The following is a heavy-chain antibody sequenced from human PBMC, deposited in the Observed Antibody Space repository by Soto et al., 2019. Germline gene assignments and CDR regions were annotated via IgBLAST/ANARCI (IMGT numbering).Heavy chain of an antibody. CDR2: ISSSSGYI. CDR1: GFTFSSYS. V-gene: IGHV3-21*01. J-gene: IGHJ3*02. CDR3: ARDRDGAFDS. Sequence: GVSLRLSCAASGFTFSSYSMNWVHQAPGKGLEWVSSISSSSGYIYYADSVKGRFTISRDNAKNSLYLQMNSLRAEDTAVYYCARDRDGAFDSWGQGTMVTVSS.